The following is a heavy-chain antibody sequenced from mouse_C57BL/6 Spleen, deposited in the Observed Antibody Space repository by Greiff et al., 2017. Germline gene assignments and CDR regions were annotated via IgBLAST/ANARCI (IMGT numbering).Heavy chain of an antibody. CDR3: ARSYDDYDVMDY. Sequence: EVQLQQSGPELVKPGASVKIPCKASGYTFTDYNMDWVKQSHGKSLEWIGDINPNNGGTIYNQKFKGKATLTVDKSSSTAYMELRSLTSEDTAVYYCARSYDDYDVMDYWGQGTSVTVSS. D-gene: IGHD2-10*01. J-gene: IGHJ4*01. CDR2: INPNNGGT. V-gene: IGHV1-18*01. CDR1: GYTFTDYN.